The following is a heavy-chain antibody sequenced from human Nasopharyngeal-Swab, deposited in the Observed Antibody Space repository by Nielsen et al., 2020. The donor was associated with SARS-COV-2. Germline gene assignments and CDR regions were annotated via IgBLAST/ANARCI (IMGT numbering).Heavy chain of an antibody. CDR1: GFIFSSYG. CDR2: ISYDGSNK. D-gene: IGHD5/OR15-5a*01. V-gene: IGHV3-30*03. CDR3: ALAVYDYIDY. J-gene: IGHJ4*02. Sequence: GESLKISCAASGFIFSSYGMHWVRQAPGKGLEWVAVISYDGSNKYYADSVKGRFTISRDNSKNTLYLQMNSLRAEDTAVYYCALAVYDYIDYWGQGTLVTVSS.